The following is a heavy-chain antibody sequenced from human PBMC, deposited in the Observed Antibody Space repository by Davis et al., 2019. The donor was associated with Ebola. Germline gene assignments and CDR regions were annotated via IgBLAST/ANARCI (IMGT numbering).Heavy chain of an antibody. Sequence: ASVKVSCKASGYTFTSYGISWVRQAPGQGLEWMGIINPSGGSTSYAQKFQGRVTMTRDTSTSTVYMELSRLRSDDTAVYYCARGGCTNGVCSPHYYYYGMDVWGQGTTVTVSS. J-gene: IGHJ6*02. CDR1: GYTFTSYG. CDR3: ARGGCTNGVCSPHYYYYGMDV. D-gene: IGHD2-8*01. V-gene: IGHV1-46*01. CDR2: INPSGGST.